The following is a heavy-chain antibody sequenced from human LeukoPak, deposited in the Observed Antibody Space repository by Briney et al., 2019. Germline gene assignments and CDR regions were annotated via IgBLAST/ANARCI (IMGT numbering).Heavy chain of an antibody. J-gene: IGHJ4*02. Sequence: GASVKVSCKASGYTFTGYYMHWVGQAPGQGLEWMGWINPNSGGTNYAQKFQGRVTMTRDTSISTAYMELSRLRSDDTAVYYCARGAMVATLFFDYWGQGTLVTVSS. CDR3: ARGAMVATLFFDY. CDR2: INPNSGGT. CDR1: GYTFTGYY. D-gene: IGHD5-12*01. V-gene: IGHV1-2*02.